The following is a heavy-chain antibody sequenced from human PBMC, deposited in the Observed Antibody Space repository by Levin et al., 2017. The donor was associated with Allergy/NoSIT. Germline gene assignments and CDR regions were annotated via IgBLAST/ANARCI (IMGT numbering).Heavy chain of an antibody. V-gene: IGHV4-39*01. Sequence: SQTLSLTCTVSGVSISSSNYYWGWIRQPPGKGLDWIVTISYSGSTYYNPSLKSRVTISVDTSMNQFSLKLSSVTAADTAVYYCAGQMDNNDYANHWGQGTLVTVSS. J-gene: IGHJ5*02. CDR2: ISYSGST. D-gene: IGHD4-17*01. CDR1: GVSISSSNYY. CDR3: AGQMDNNDYANH.